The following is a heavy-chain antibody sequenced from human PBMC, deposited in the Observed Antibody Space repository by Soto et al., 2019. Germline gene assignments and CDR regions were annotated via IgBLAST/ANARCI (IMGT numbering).Heavy chain of an antibody. J-gene: IGHJ6*02. CDR1: SGPDSSHN. CDR3: VRQGIDYLHGLVDV. Sequence: QVELQQSGPGLVKPSGTLSLTCTVSSGPDSSHNWGWIRQPPGRGLEWIGYVYYTGVTSYNPSLKSRAPISAATSTKIISLTLSSVTAADTAVYYCVRQGIDYLHGLVDVWGQGTTVSVSS. CDR2: VYYTGVT. V-gene: IGHV4-59*08. D-gene: IGHD1-26*01.